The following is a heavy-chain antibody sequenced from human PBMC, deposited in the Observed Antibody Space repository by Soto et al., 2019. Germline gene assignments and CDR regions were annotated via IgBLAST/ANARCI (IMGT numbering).Heavy chain of an antibody. CDR3: AREGGVQARFDP. V-gene: IGHV1-18*01. Sequence: QVQLVQSGAEVKKPGASVQVSRKASGYTFTSYGISWVRQAPGQGLEWMGWISAYNGNTNYAQKLQGRVTMTTDTTTSTADMELRSLRSDDPAVYDCAREGGVQARFDPWGQGTLVTVSS. CDR1: GYTFTSYG. CDR2: ISAYNGNT. J-gene: IGHJ5*02. D-gene: IGHD2-8*01.